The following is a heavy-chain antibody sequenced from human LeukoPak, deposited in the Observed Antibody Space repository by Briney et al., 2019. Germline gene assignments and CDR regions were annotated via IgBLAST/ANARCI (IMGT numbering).Heavy chain of an antibody. CDR1: GGSFSGYY. CDR3: ARGVSHRNFDWLFY. D-gene: IGHD3-9*01. CDR2: INHSGRT. V-gene: IGHV4-34*01. Sequence: WETLSLTCAVYGGSFSGYYWSWIRQPPGKGLECIGEINHSGRTNYNPSLRSRVTISVDTSKNQFSLKLSSVTAADTAIYYCARGVSHRNFDWLFYWGQGTLVTVSS. J-gene: IGHJ4*02.